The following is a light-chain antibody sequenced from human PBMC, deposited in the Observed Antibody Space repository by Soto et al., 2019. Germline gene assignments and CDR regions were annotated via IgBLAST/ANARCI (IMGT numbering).Light chain of an antibody. V-gene: IGKV1D-16*01. CDR3: QQYSTYPLT. CDR2: DAS. Sequence: DIQMTQSPPSLSAFAGDRVTITCRASQGINTWIAWYQQKPEKAPTSLIYDASSLESGVPSRFSGSGSGTDFTLTISSLQPEDVATYYCQQYSTYPLTFGGGTKVEIK. CDR1: QGINTW. J-gene: IGKJ4*01.